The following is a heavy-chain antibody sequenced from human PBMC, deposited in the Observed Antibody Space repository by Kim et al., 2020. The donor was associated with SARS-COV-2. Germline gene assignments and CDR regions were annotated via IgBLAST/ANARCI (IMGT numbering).Heavy chain of an antibody. D-gene: IGHD2-21*01. CDR2: INTDGSST. CDR3: VKDAGYLGWGHLDY. J-gene: IGHJ4*02. Sequence: GGSLRLSCSASGFTFSNYGMQWVRQTPEKGLEYISAINTDGSSTYYADSVKGRFTISRDNSKNTVSLQMSSLRTEDTAVYYCVKDAGYLGWGHLDYWVRG. V-gene: IGHV3-64D*06. CDR1: GFTFSNYG.